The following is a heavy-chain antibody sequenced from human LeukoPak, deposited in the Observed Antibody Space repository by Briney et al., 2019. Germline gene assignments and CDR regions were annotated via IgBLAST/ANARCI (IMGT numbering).Heavy chain of an antibody. D-gene: IGHD3-10*01. CDR1: GGTFSSYA. V-gene: IGHV1-69*05. CDR3: ARDRLWFGELPLNWFDP. Sequence: SVKVSCKASGGTFSSYAISLVRQAPGQGLEWMGRIIPIFGTANYAQKFQGRVTITTDESTSTAYMELSSLRSEDTAVYYCARDRLWFGELPLNWFDPWGQGTLVTVSS. CDR2: IIPIFGTA. J-gene: IGHJ5*02.